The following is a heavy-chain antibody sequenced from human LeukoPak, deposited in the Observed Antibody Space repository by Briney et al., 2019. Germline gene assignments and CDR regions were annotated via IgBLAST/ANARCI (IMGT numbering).Heavy chain of an antibody. J-gene: IGHJ1*01. CDR2: INPSGGST. V-gene: IGHV1-46*01. Sequence: ASVKVSCKASGYTFTSYYIHWVRQAPGQGLEWMGMINPSGGSTTYAQKFQGRVTMTRDTSTTTVYMELSSLRSEDTAVYYCARGWEAQQLVIQHWGQGTLVSDSS. D-gene: IGHD6-13*01. CDR3: ARGWEAQQLVIQH. CDR1: GYTFTSYY.